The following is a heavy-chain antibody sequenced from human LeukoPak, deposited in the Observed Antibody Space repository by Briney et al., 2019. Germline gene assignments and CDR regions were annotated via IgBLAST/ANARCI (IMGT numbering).Heavy chain of an antibody. CDR3: ASRSISTNSWRFEY. Sequence: SETLSLTCTVSGGSISSYYWTWIRRPPGKGLEWIGYLYYSGSTNYNPSLKSRVTISVDTSKNQFSLKLSSVTAADTAVYYCASRSISTNSWRFEYWGQGTLVTVSS. V-gene: IGHV4-59*01. D-gene: IGHD2-2*01. J-gene: IGHJ4*02. CDR1: GGSISSYY. CDR2: LYYSGST.